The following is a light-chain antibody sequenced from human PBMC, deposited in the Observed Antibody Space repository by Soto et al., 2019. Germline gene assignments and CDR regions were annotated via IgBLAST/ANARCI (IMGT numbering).Light chain of an antibody. Sequence: QSALTQPASVSGSPGQSITISCTGTSSDVGSYNLVSWYQQHPGKAPKLMIYEGSKRPSGVSYRFSGSKSGNTASLTISGLQAEDEADYYCCSYAGSSTFVFGTGTKVTAL. V-gene: IGLV2-23*01. CDR1: SSDVGSYNL. J-gene: IGLJ1*01. CDR3: CSYAGSSTFV. CDR2: EGS.